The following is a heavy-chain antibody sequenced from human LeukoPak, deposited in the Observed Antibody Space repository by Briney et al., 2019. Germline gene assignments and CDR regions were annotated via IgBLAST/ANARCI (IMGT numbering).Heavy chain of an antibody. CDR3: VIAAAGKFDP. CDR1: GYSISSGYY. Sequence: SETLSLTCTVSGYSISSGYYWGWIRQPPGKGLEWIGSIYHSGSTYYNPSLKSRVTISVDTSKNQFSLKLSSVTAADTAVYYCVIAAAGKFDPWGQGTLVTVSS. J-gene: IGHJ5*02. V-gene: IGHV4-38-2*02. CDR2: IYHSGST. D-gene: IGHD6-13*01.